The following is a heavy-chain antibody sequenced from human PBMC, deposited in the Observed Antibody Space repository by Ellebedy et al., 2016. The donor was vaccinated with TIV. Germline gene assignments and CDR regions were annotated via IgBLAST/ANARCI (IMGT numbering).Heavy chain of an antibody. Sequence: GGSLRLSCEVSGFTFSGYPMHWVRQAPGKGLEWVAVISSDGSEKHYADFVEGRFTISRDNSRTTLYLEMNSLRPEDTAVYFCAREGTEGWYPYWGQGTLVTVSS. J-gene: IGHJ4*02. V-gene: IGHV3-30-3*01. CDR1: GFTFSGYP. CDR2: ISSDGSEK. D-gene: IGHD6-19*01. CDR3: AREGTEGWYPY.